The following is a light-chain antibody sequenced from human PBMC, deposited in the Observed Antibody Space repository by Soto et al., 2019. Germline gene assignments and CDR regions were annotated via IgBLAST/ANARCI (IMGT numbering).Light chain of an antibody. CDR3: CSYAGTYTLWV. V-gene: IGLV2-11*01. CDR1: SGDVGGYNF. J-gene: IGLJ3*02. CDR2: DVT. Sequence: QSALTQPASVSGSPGQSITISCSGTSGDVGGYNFVSWYQQYPGTAPKLIIYDVTKRPSGVPDRFSGSKSGNTASLTISGLQAEDEADYYCCSYAGTYTLWVFGGGTKVTVL.